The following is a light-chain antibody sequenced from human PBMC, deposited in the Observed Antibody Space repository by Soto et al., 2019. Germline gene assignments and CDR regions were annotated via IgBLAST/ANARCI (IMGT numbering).Light chain of an antibody. J-gene: IGLJ2*01. Sequence: QAVVTQPPSASGTPGQRVTISCYGSSSNIGRNAVNWYQQLPGAAPNLLIYHHTQRPSGVPGRFSGSTSGTSASLAISGLQSEDEADYYCAAWDDTLNGVLFGGGTKLTVL. CDR2: HHT. V-gene: IGLV1-44*01. CDR1: SSNIGRNA. CDR3: AAWDDTLNGVL.